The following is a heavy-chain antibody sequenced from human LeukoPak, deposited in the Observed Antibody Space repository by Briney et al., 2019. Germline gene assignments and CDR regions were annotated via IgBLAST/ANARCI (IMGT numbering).Heavy chain of an antibody. J-gene: IGHJ2*01. V-gene: IGHV1-46*01. CDR2: INPSGGST. D-gene: IGHD4-23*01. CDR1: GYTFTGYY. CDR3: ARDYGGNLVGFDL. Sequence: ASVKVSCKASGYTFTGYYMHWVRQAPGQGLEWMGIINPSGGSTSYAQKFQGRVTMTRDMSTSTVYMELSSLRSEDTAVYYCARDYGGNLVGFDLWGRGTLVTVSS.